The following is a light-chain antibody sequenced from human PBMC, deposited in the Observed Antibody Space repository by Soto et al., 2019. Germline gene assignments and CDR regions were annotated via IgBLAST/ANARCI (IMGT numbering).Light chain of an antibody. Sequence: QSVLTQPPSVSGAPGQRVTISCTGSRTNIGAGYDVHWYQHLPGTAPKLLIYGNSNRPSGVPDRFSGSKSGTSASLAITGLQAEDEADYYCQSYDRSLSYVFGTGTKVTVL. J-gene: IGLJ1*01. CDR1: RTNIGAGYD. CDR3: QSYDRSLSYV. V-gene: IGLV1-40*01. CDR2: GNS.